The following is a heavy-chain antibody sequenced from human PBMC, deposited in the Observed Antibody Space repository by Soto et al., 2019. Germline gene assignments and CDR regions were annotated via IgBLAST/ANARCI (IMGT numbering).Heavy chain of an antibody. D-gene: IGHD3-3*01. J-gene: IGHJ4*02. Sequence: GGSLRLSCAASGFTFSSYAMSWVRQAPGKGLEWVSAISGSGGSTYYADSVKGRFTISRDNSKNTLYLQMNSLRAEDTAVYYCAKDRTDFWSGYTYDYWGQGTLVTVSS. V-gene: IGHV3-23*01. CDR1: GFTFSSYA. CDR3: AKDRTDFWSGYTYDY. CDR2: ISGSGGST.